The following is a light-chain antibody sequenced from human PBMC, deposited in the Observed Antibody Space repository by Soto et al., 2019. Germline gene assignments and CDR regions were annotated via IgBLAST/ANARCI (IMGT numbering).Light chain of an antibody. J-gene: IGLJ1*01. CDR1: TPNIGTHY. CDR3: AAWDDTLSGYV. CDR2: SND. V-gene: IGLV1-47*01. Sequence: QSVLTQPPSASGTPGQRVTISCSGSTPNIGTHYVSWYQHLPGSAPKLLIHSNDQRPSGVPDRISASRSGTSASLAISGLRSEDEADYYCAAWDDTLSGYVFGGGTKVTVL.